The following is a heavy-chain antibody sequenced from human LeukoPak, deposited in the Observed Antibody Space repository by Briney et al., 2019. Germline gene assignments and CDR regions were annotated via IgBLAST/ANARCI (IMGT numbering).Heavy chain of an antibody. CDR1: GGSISSSNW. CDR2: IYHSGST. V-gene: IGHV4-4*02. Sequence: ASETLSLTCAVSGGSISSSNWWSWVRQPPGKGLEWIGEIYHSGSTNYNPSLKSRVTISVDKSKNQFSLKLGSVTAADTAVYYCARASEVTMVRGVKGSYSQHWGQGTLVTVSS. CDR3: ARASEVTMVRGVKGSYSQH. D-gene: IGHD3-10*01. J-gene: IGHJ1*01.